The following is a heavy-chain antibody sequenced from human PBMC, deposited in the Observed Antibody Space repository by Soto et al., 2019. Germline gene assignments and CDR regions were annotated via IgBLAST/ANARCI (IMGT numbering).Heavy chain of an antibody. V-gene: IGHV4-30-2*01. CDR2: TYHSENP. J-gene: IGHJ5*02. Sequence: QLQLQESGSRLVKSSETLSLTYDVSGDTISTDGYTWAWIRQLPGKALEWIGHTYHSENPYYDPSLKHRTIISVDSSKNQFSLKVRFVTATDTAVYYCDRETYGDYVDYFDPWGQGIQVTVSS. CDR3: DRETYGDYVDYFDP. CDR1: GDTISTDGYT. D-gene: IGHD2-21*01.